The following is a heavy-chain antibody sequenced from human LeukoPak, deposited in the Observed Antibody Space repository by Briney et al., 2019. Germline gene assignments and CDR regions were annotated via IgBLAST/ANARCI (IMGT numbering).Heavy chain of an antibody. CDR1: GFTFGDYA. D-gene: IGHD3-10*01. CDR3: TRDALTMVRGVIDFYYYGMDV. CDR2: IRSKAYGGTT. J-gene: IGHJ6*02. Sequence: PGRSLRLSCTASGFTFGDYAMSWVRQAPGKGLEWVSFIRSKAYGGTTEYAASVKGRFTISRDDSKSIAYLQMNSLKTEDTAVYYCTRDALTMVRGVIDFYYYGMDVWGQGTTVTVSS. V-gene: IGHV3-49*04.